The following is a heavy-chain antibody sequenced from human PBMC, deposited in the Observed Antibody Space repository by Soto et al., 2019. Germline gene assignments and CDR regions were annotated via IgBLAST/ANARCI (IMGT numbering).Heavy chain of an antibody. V-gene: IGHV2-5*02. CDR2: IYWDDDK. CDR1: GFSLSTSGVR. Sequence: GSGPTLVNPTQTLTLTCTFSGFSLSTSGVRVGWIRQPPGKALEWLALIYWDDDKRYSPSLKSRLSITKDTSKNQVVLTMTNMDPVDTATYYCAHGPQTSSPWAYDYWGQGTLVTVSS. CDR3: AHGPQTSSPWAYDY. D-gene: IGHD2-2*01. J-gene: IGHJ4*02.